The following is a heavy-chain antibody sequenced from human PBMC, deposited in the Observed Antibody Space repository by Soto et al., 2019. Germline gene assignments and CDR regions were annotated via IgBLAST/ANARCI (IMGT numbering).Heavy chain of an antibody. J-gene: IGHJ5*02. D-gene: IGHD3-3*01. CDR2: IWYDGSNK. CDR3: ARDATYYDFWSGYYSGTQTNWFDP. Sequence: QVQLVESGGGVVQPGRSLRLSCAASGFTFSSYGMHWVRQAPGKGLEWVAVIWYDGSNKYYADSVKGRFTISRDNSKNTLYLQMNSLRAEDTAVYYCARDATYYDFWSGYYSGTQTNWFDPWGQGTLVTVSS. CDR1: GFTFSSYG. V-gene: IGHV3-33*01.